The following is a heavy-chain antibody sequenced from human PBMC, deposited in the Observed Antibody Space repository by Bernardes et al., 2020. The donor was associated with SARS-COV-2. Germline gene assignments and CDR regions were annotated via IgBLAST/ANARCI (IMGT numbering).Heavy chain of an antibody. CDR2: INPGDSPT. Sequence: GGPLKSSGKGSGYTFTSYWIGWVRQLPGKGLEWMGNINPGDSPTTYSPSLQTQVTISADKSISTAYLQWSSLKASDTAMYYCARHDNVALSNGRYYWYGLDVWGQGTTVTVSS. J-gene: IGHJ6*02. CDR1: GYTFTSYW. D-gene: IGHD1-26*01. CDR3: ARHDNVALSNGRYYWYGLDV. V-gene: IGHV5-51*01.